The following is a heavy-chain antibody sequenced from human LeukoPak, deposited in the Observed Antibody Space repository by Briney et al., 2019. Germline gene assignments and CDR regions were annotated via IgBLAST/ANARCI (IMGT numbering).Heavy chain of an antibody. CDR3: ASLRGYSGYDQNWFDP. CDR2: IYTSGST. Sequence: PSETLSLICTVSGGSISSYYWSWIRQSAGKGLERIGRIYTSGSTNYNPSLKSRVTISVDTSKNQFSLKLSSVTAADTAVYYCASLRGYSGYDQNWFDPWGQGTLVTVSS. D-gene: IGHD5-12*01. CDR1: GGSISSYY. J-gene: IGHJ5*02. V-gene: IGHV4-4*07.